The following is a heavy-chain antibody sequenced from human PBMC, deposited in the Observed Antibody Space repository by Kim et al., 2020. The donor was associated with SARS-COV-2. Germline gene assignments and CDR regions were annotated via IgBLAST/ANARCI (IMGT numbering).Heavy chain of an antibody. J-gene: IGHJ4*02. CDR3: ARDKMGSYDY. D-gene: IGHD1-26*01. V-gene: IGHV3-72*01. CDR2: YTT. Sequence: YTTKYAAFVKGRFTISRDDSKNSRYLQMNSLKTEDTAVYYCARDKMGSYDYWRQGTLVTVSS.